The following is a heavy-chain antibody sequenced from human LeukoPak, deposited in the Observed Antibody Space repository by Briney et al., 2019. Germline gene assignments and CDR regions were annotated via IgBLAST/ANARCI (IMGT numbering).Heavy chain of an antibody. J-gene: IGHJ4*02. Sequence: GASVKVSCKASGYTFTGYYMHWVRQAPGQGLEWMGWINPNSGGTNYAQKFQGRVTMTRDTSISTAYMELSRLRSDDTAVYYCARSYDSSGYPGDYWGQGTLVTVSS. CDR1: GYTFTGYY. V-gene: IGHV1-2*02. CDR2: INPNSGGT. CDR3: ARSYDSSGYPGDY. D-gene: IGHD3-22*01.